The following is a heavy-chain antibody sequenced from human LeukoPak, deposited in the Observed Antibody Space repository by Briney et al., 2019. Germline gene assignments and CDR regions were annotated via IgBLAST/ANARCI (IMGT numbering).Heavy chain of an antibody. CDR2: IYSGGST. Sequence: PGGSLRLSCAASGFTVSSNYMSWVRQAPGKGLEWVSVIYSGGSTYYADSVKGRFTISRDNSKNTLYLQMNSLRAEDTAVYYCARAIVGAYLFDYWGQGTLVTVSS. CDR1: GFTVSSNY. V-gene: IGHV3-66*01. D-gene: IGHD1-26*01. J-gene: IGHJ4*02. CDR3: ARAIVGAYLFDY.